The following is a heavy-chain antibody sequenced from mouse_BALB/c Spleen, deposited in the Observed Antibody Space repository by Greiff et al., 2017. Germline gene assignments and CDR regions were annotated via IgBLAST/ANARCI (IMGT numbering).Heavy chain of an antibody. CDR1: GFTFSSFG. Sequence: EVMLVESGGGLVQPGGSRKLSCAASGFTFSSFGMHWVRQAPEKGLEWVAYISSGSSTIYYADTVKGRFTISRDNPKNTLFLQMTSLRSEDTAMYYCAKSGGEVYDGYRRAMDYWGQGTSVTVSS. V-gene: IGHV5-17*02. J-gene: IGHJ4*01. CDR2: ISSGSSTI. D-gene: IGHD2-3*01. CDR3: AKSGGEVYDGYRRAMDY.